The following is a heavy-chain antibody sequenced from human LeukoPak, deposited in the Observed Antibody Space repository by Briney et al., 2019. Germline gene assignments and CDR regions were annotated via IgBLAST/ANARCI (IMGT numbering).Heavy chain of an antibody. D-gene: IGHD1-26*01. CDR2: IRSDGSYK. Sequence: GGSLRLSCTASGFTFSSYGMHWVRQTPNNGLEWVAFIRSDGSYKYYPDSVKGRFTISRDNSKNTLYLQMNSLTTEDTAVYYCARESGFEKNHDYWGQGTLVTVSS. J-gene: IGHJ4*02. CDR1: GFTFSSYG. CDR3: ARESGFEKNHDY. V-gene: IGHV3-30*02.